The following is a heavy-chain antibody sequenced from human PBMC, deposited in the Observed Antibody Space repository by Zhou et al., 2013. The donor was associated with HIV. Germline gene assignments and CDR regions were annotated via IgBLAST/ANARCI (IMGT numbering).Heavy chain of an antibody. V-gene: IGHV1-69*04. CDR3: AREATMIVSAWFDP. J-gene: IGHJ5*02. CDR1: GGTFSSYA. D-gene: IGHD3-22*01. Sequence: QVQLVQSGAEVRKPGSSVKVSCKASGGTFSSYAISWVRQAPGQGLEWMGRIIPILGIANYAQKFQGRVTITADKSTSTAYMELSSLRSEDTAVYYCAREATMIVSAWFDPWGQGTLVTVSS. CDR2: IIPILGIA.